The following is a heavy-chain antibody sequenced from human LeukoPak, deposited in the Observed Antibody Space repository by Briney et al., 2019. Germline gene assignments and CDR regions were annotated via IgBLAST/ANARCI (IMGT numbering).Heavy chain of an antibody. CDR3: ARGVGMDV. J-gene: IGHJ6*02. V-gene: IGHV4-59*12. CDR1: GGSISSNY. Sequence: SETLSLTCTVSGGSISSNYWSWIRQTPGRGLQWIGYIYHSGSTYYNPSLKSRVTISVDRSKNQFSLKLSSVTAADTAVYYCARGVGMDVWGQGTTVTVSS. CDR2: IYHSGST.